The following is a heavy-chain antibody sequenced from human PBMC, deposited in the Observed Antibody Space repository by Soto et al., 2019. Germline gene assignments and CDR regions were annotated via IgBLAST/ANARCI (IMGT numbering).Heavy chain of an antibody. J-gene: IGHJ6*02. Sequence: RQMPGKGLEWMGRIDPSDSYTNYSPSFQGHVTISADKSISTAYLQWSSLKASDTAMYYCARLQAARLGMDVWGQGTTVTVSS. CDR2: IDPSDSYT. V-gene: IGHV5-10-1*01. D-gene: IGHD6-6*01. CDR3: ARLQAARLGMDV.